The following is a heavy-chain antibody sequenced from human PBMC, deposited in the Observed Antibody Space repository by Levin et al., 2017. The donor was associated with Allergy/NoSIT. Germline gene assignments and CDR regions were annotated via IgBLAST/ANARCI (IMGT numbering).Heavy chain of an antibody. CDR3: ARDVRWLHLDP. D-gene: IGHD5-24*01. CDR2: IWYDGSNK. J-gene: IGHJ5*02. CDR1: GFTFSSYG. V-gene: IGHV3-33*01. Sequence: GGSLRLSCAASGFTFSSYGMHWVRQAPGKGLEWVAVIWYDGSNKYYADSVKGRFTISRDNSKNTLYLQMNSLRAEDTAVYYCARDVRWLHLDPWGQGTLVTVSS.